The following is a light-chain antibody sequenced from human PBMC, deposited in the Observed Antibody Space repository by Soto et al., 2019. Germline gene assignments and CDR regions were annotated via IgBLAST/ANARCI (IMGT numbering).Light chain of an antibody. CDR3: QSYDSSHVV. CDR2: EVS. V-gene: IGLV2-14*01. Sequence: QSALTQPASVSGSPGQSITISCTGTSSDVGGYNYVSWYQQHPGKAPKLMIYEVSNRPSGVSNRFSGSKSGNTASLTISGLQAEDEADYYCQSYDSSHVVFGGGTKLTVL. J-gene: IGLJ2*01. CDR1: SSDVGGYNY.